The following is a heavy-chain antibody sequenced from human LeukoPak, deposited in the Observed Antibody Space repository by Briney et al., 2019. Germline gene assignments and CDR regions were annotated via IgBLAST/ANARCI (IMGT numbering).Heavy chain of an antibody. CDR2: IDHSGST. J-gene: IGHJ5*02. V-gene: IGHV4-34*01. CDR1: GRSFSPYY. Sequence: SETLSLTCAVYGRSFSPYYWSWIRQPPGKGLERIGEIDHSGSTNYNPSLKSRVTISVDTSKNQFSLRLSSVTAADTAVYYCARTRLVSWFDPWGQGTLVTVSS. D-gene: IGHD3-9*01. CDR3: ARTRLVSWFDP.